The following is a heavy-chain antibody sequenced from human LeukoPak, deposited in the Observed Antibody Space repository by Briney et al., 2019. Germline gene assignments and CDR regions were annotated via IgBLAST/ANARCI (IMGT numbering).Heavy chain of an antibody. Sequence: PSETLSLTCTVSGGSIGSYYWSWLRQPPGKGPEWIGYIYYSGSTNYNPSLKSRVTISIDTSKNQFSLKLSSVTAADTAVYYCARRAYSSGYYFFDFWGQGTLVTVSS. CDR1: GGSIGSYY. V-gene: IGHV4-59*01. CDR3: ARRAYSSGYYFFDF. D-gene: IGHD3-22*01. CDR2: IYYSGST. J-gene: IGHJ4*02.